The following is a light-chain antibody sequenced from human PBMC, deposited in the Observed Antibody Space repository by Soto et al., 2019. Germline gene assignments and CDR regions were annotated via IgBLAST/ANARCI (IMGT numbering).Light chain of an antibody. CDR1: QSISNY. V-gene: IGKV1-39*01. CDR3: QQSYGTPLT. Sequence: DMEMTQSPSSLSASLGDRVTITCRASQSISNYLNWYQHKPGKVPKLLIYAASSLQSGVPTRFSGSGSGTDFTLNSLQPEDFATYYCQQSYGTPLTFGGGTKIEIK. J-gene: IGKJ4*01. CDR2: AAS.